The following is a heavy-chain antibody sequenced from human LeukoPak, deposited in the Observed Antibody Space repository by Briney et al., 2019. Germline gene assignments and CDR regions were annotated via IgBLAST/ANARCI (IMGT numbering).Heavy chain of an antibody. J-gene: IGHJ4*02. CDR1: GFTVSSYP. D-gene: IGHD3-3*01. CDR2: ISYDGSHK. Sequence: GGSLRLSYEASGFTVSSYPMHWVRQAPGKGLEWVAVISYDGSHKYYADTVKGRFTISRDNSKNTLYLQMNSLRTEDTAVYYCARQRLAHPNFDYWGQGTLVTVSS. V-gene: IGHV3-30*04. CDR3: ARQRLAHPNFDY.